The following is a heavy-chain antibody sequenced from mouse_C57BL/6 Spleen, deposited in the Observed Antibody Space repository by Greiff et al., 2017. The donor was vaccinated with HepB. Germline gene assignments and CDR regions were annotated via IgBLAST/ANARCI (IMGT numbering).Heavy chain of an antibody. CDR2: IYPGSGST. CDR3: ARRGDPYSNFFAY. V-gene: IGHV1-55*01. CDR1: GYTFTSYW. J-gene: IGHJ3*01. Sequence: VQLQQPGAELVKPGASVKMSCKASGYTFTSYWITWVKQRPGQGLEWIGDIYPGSGSTNYNEKFKSKATLTVDTSSSTAYMQLSSLTTEDSAVYYCARRGDPYSNFFAYWGQGTLVTVSA. D-gene: IGHD2-5*01.